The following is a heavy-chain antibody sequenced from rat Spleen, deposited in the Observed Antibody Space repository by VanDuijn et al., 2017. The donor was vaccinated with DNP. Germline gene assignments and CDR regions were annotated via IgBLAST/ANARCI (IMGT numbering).Heavy chain of an antibody. Sequence: EVQVLESGGGLVQPGRSMKLSCAASGFTFSDFPMAWVRQTPTKGLEWFATISANGGGTYYRDSVKGRFTISRDNAENTLYLQMNSLRSEDTATYYCTRATGFDYWGQGVMVTVSS. CDR3: TRATGFDY. CDR2: ISANGGGT. V-gene: IGHV5-46*01. CDR1: GFTFSDFP. J-gene: IGHJ2*01. D-gene: IGHD4-2*01.